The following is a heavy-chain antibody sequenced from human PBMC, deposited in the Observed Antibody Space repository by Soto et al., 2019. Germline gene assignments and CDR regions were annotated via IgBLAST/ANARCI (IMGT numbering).Heavy chain of an antibody. CDR3: ARGAYYYDSTGYALFDY. Sequence: QVQLQESGPGLVKPSETLSLTCTVSSGSVNSGFYYWSWIRQSPGKGLEWIGYIYSRGSTNYNPSRTGRAPRSLDTSMNQFSLNLSSVTAADTAVYYCARGAYYYDSTGYALFDYWGQGTLVTVSS. J-gene: IGHJ4*02. CDR2: IYSRGST. V-gene: IGHV4-61*01. D-gene: IGHD3-22*01. CDR1: SGSVNSGFYY.